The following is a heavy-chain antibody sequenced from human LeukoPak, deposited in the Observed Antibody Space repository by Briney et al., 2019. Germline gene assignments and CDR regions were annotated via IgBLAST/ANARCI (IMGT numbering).Heavy chain of an antibody. V-gene: IGHV4-61*08. Sequence: SETLSLTCTVSGGSISSGGYYWSWIRQHPGKGLEWIGYIYHSGSTNYNPSLQSRVTISVDTSKNQFSLNLNSVTAADTAVYYCARGGAARLHFQNWGQGTLVTVSS. CDR3: ARGGAARLHFQN. CDR2: IYHSGST. CDR1: GGSISSGGYY. D-gene: IGHD6-6*01. J-gene: IGHJ1*01.